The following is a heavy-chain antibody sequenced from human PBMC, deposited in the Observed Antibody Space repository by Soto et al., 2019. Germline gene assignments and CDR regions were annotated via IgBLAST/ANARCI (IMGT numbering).Heavy chain of an antibody. D-gene: IGHD3-3*01. V-gene: IGHV1-46*01. CDR3: ARDTGGDFWSGHTSGGTNYYGMDV. CDR2: INPSGGST. J-gene: IGHJ6*02. Sequence: ASVKVSCKASGYTFTSYYMHWVRQAPGQGLEWMGIINPSGGSTSYAQKFQGRVTMTRDTSTSTVYMELSSLRSEDTAVYYCARDTGGDFWSGHTSGGTNYYGMDVWG. CDR1: GYTFTSYY.